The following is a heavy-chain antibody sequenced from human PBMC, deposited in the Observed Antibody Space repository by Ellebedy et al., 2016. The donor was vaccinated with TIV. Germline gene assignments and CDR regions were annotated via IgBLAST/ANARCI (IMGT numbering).Heavy chain of an antibody. D-gene: IGHD1-14*01. CDR3: ARLRQSRDRSHWYFDL. CDR1: GDSISSLY. V-gene: IGHV4-59*11. J-gene: IGHJ2*01. CDR2: IHYSEST. Sequence: SETLSLXXSVSGDSISSLYCAWIRQPPGKGLEWIGIIHYSESTNYNPSLKSRLTISLDTSRNQFSLNLHSVTAADTAVYFCARLRQSRDRSHWYFDLWGRGTLVTVSS.